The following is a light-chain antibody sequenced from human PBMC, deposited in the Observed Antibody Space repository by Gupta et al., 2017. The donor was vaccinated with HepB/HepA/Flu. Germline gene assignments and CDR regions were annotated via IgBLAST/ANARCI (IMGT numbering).Light chain of an antibody. CDR1: QSVSSY. J-gene: IGKJ4*01. CDR2: DAS. Sequence: EVVLTQSPDTLSLSPGERATLSCRASQSVSSYLNWYQQRPGQAPKLLIYDASNRAKGVNEMCRGSGAGTDGNLTINRREPEDFDVYFCQQQTNGHPQFTFGGGTKVQIK. CDR3: QQQTNGHPQFT. V-gene: IGKV3D-11*02.